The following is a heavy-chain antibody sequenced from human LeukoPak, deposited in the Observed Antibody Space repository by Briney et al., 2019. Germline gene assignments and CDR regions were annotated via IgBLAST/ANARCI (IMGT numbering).Heavy chain of an antibody. J-gene: IGHJ4*02. D-gene: IGHD6-19*01. CDR1: GGSISSSSYY. CDR2: IYSGGST. Sequence: ETLSLTCTVSGGSISSSSYYWGWIRQAPGKGLEWVSVIYSGGSTYYADSVKGRFTISRDNSKNTLYLQMNSLRAEDTAVYYCARGYTTGWYYFDHWGQGTLVTVSS. CDR3: ARGYTTGWYYFDH. V-gene: IGHV3-66*01.